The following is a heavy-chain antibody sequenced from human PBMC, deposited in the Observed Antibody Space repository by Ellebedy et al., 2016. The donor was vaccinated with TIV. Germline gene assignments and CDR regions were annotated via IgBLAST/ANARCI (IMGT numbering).Heavy chain of an antibody. CDR2: ISYDGTNK. CDR3: ASLYMVGEQLVLKFHYMDV. D-gene: IGHD6-6*01. J-gene: IGHJ6*03. CDR1: GFTFSNYA. Sequence: GGSLRLSXAASGFTFSNYALHWVRQAPGKGLEWVALISYDGTNKYYADSVKGRFTISRDNSKSTLYLQMNSPRAEDTAVYYCASLYMVGEQLVLKFHYMDVWGKGTTVTVSS. V-gene: IGHV3-30-3*01.